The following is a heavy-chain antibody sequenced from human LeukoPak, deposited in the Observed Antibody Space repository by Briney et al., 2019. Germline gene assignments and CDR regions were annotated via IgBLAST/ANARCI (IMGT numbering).Heavy chain of an antibody. J-gene: IGHJ4*02. CDR2: INQDGSEK. CDR1: GFTFSSYC. D-gene: IGHD3-22*01. V-gene: IGHV3-7*01. Sequence: PGGSLRLSCAASGFTFSSYCMSWVRQAPGSGLDWTSNINQDGSEKYYVDSVKGRFTISRDNAKNSLYLQMNSLRGEDTAVYYCARDTRYYYDSSGYYATDYWGQGTLVTVSS. CDR3: ARDTRYYYDSSGYYATDY.